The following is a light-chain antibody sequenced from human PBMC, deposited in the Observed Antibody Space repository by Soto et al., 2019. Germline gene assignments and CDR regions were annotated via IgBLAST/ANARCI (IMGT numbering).Light chain of an antibody. CDR1: QSGSSSY. CDR2: AAS. CDR3: QQSGSSPRT. J-gene: IGKJ1*01. Sequence: EIVLTQSPGTLSLSPGERATLSCRASQSGSSSYLAWYQRKPGQAPRPLSYAASSRATGIPDRFSGSGSGTDFTLTISRLEPEDFAVYYCQQSGSSPRTFRQGTNVDIK. V-gene: IGKV3-20*01.